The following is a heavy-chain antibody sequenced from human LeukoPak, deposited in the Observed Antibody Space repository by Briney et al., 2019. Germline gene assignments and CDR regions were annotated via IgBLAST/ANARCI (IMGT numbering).Heavy chain of an antibody. CDR1: GFTFSDYY. D-gene: IGHD4/OR15-4a*01. CDR2: ISSSGSTI. CDR3: ARDRCWHQGGDYFDY. V-gene: IGHV3-11*01. J-gene: IGHJ4*02. Sequence: GGSLRLSCAASGFTFSDYYMSWIRQAPGKGLEWVSYISSSGSTIYYADSVKGRSTISRDNAKNSLYLQMNSLRAEDTAVYYCARDRCWHQGGDYFDYWRQGTLVTVST.